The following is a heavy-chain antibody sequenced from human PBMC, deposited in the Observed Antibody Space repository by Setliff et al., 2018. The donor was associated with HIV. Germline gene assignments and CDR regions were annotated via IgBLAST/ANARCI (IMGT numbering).Heavy chain of an antibody. CDR1: GGSFSGYY. J-gene: IGHJ3*02. V-gene: IGHV4-34*01. Sequence: SETLSLTCAVYGGSFSGYYWSWIRQPPGKGLEWIGEINHSGSTNYNPSLKSRVTISVDTSKNQFFLKVNYVIAADTAMYYCARVATGPEAFDIWGQGTMVTVSS. CDR2: INHSGST. CDR3: ARVATGPEAFDI.